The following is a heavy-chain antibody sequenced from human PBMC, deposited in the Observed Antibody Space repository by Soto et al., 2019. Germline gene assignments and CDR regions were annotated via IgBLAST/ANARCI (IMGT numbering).Heavy chain of an antibody. CDR2: IKRETDGGTT. CDR1: GFTFSNAW. D-gene: IGHD2-15*01. V-gene: IGHV3-15*07. CDR3: TTEQHRIDCSAASCYSHALDI. Sequence: SLRLSCAASGFTFSNAWMNWVRQTPGKGLEWVGHIKRETDGGTTDYAAPVKGRFTISRDDSKNTLYLQMNSLKTEDTAVYYCTTEQHRIDCSAASCYSHALDIWGQGTMVTVS. J-gene: IGHJ3*02.